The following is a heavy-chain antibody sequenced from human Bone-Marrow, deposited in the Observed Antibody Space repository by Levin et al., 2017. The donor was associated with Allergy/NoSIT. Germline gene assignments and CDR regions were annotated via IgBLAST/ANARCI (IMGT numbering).Heavy chain of an antibody. J-gene: IGHJ6*02. CDR2: IYYSGST. V-gene: IGHV4-59*01. CDR1: GGSISSYY. Sequence: RTSETLSLTCTVSGGSISSYYWSWIRQPPGKGLEWIGYIYYSGSTNYNPSLKSRVTISVDTSKNQFSLKLSSVTAADTAVYYCARVGRPTRQSSSSWQTYYYYGMDGWGQGTTVTVSS. CDR3: ARVGRPTRQSSSSWQTYYYYGMDG. D-gene: IGHD6-13*01.